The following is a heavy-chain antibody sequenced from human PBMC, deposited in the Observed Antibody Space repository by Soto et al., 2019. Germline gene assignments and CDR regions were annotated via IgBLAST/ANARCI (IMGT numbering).Heavy chain of an antibody. J-gene: IGHJ6*02. CDR2: IFFTGAI. CDR1: GDSVTFAHHY. D-gene: IGHD3-10*01. V-gene: IGHV4-61*01. CDR3: ARARPDSAGSSLGRRLDV. Sequence: QVQLQESGPGLVKPSGTLSLICIVSGDSVTFAHHYWSWIRQPPGKGLEWIGHIFFTGAINYSPSLKSRVTMSVDSSKSQFSLNLTSVSAADSAIYYCARARPDSAGSSLGRRLDVWGQGTTVTVSS.